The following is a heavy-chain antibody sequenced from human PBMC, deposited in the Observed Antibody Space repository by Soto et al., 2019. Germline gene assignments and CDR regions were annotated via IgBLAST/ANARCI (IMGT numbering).Heavy chain of an antibody. V-gene: IGHV3-11*06. Sequence: GSLRLSCAASGFDFSDYYLTWIRQAPGKGLEWVSYISESGTYTKYADSVKGRFTISRGNAKNSLYLQMNSLRAEDTAVYYCARHPERIAEIGWFDPWGQGTLVTVSS. CDR3: ARHPERIAEIGWFDP. J-gene: IGHJ5*02. CDR1: GFDFSDYY. CDR2: ISESGTYT. D-gene: IGHD6-13*01.